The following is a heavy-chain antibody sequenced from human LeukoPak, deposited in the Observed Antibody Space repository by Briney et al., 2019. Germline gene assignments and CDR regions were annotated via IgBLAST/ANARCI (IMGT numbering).Heavy chain of an antibody. Sequence: SETLSLTCTVSGFSISSGYYWGWIRQPPGKGLEWIGTIYHSGSTYYNPSLKSRVTISVDTSKNQFSLNLTSVTAADTAVYYCARRRYSYGYRGSDWFDPWGQGTLVTVSS. CDR1: GFSISSGYY. CDR3: ARRRYSYGYRGSDWFDP. CDR2: IYHSGST. D-gene: IGHD5-18*01. J-gene: IGHJ5*02. V-gene: IGHV4-38-2*02.